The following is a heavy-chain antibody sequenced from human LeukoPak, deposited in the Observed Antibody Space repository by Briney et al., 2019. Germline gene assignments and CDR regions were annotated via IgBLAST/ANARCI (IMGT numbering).Heavy chain of an antibody. CDR2: IYYSGST. Sequence: SETLSLTCTVSGGSISNYYWSWIRQPPGKGLEWIAYIYYSGSTSYNPSLKSRVTISVDTSKNQFSLKLSSVTAADTAVYYCARGPYCSGGSCYSYYYMDVWGKGTTVTVSS. D-gene: IGHD2-15*01. CDR3: ARGPYCSGGSCYSYYYMDV. CDR1: GGSISNYY. J-gene: IGHJ6*03. V-gene: IGHV4-59*08.